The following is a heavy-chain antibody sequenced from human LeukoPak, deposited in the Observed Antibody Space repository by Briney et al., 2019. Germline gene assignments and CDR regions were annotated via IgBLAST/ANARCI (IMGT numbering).Heavy chain of an antibody. CDR3: ARDGRPWDY. V-gene: IGHV3-74*01. J-gene: IGHJ4*02. Sequence: GGSLRLSCAASGFVFSDYYMHWVRQAPGKGLVWVSHINGDGSNVNYADSVKGRFTISRDNAKNTLYLQMNSLRAEDTAVYYCARDGRPWDYWGQGTLVTVSS. CDR1: GFVFSDYY. CDR2: INGDGSNV.